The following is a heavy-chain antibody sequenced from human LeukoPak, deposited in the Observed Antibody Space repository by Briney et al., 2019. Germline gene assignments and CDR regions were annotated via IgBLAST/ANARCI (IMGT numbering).Heavy chain of an antibody. CDR2: ISDDSNYI. J-gene: IGHJ4*02. Sequence: GGSLRLSCAASGFTFSTYSGNWIRQAPGKGLEWVSSISDDSNYIFYADSVKGRFTISRDNAKNSLYLQMNSLRAEDTAVYYCAKSPGGSYFFDYWGQGTLVTVSS. V-gene: IGHV3-21*01. CDR1: GFTFSTYS. D-gene: IGHD1-26*01. CDR3: AKSPGGSYFFDY.